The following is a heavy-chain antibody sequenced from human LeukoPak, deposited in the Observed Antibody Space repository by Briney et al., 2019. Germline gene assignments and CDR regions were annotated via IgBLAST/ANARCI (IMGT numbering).Heavy chain of an antibody. J-gene: IGHJ2*01. Sequence: SETLSLTCAVYGGSFSGYYWSWIRQPPGKGLEWTGEINHSGSTNYNPSLKSRVTISVDTSKNQFSLKLSSVTAADTAVYYCARAPRYYYDSSGTTRYFDLWGRGTLVTVSS. V-gene: IGHV4-34*01. CDR2: INHSGST. CDR1: GGSFSGYY. D-gene: IGHD3-22*01. CDR3: ARAPRYYYDSSGTTRYFDL.